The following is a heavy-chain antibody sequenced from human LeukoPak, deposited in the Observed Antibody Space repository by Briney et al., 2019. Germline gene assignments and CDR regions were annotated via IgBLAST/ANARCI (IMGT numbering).Heavy chain of an antibody. CDR1: GVTFSRYW. D-gene: IGHD2-15*01. CDR3: VREPYCSAGSCYTSGFDC. J-gene: IGHJ4*02. V-gene: IGHV3-74*01. CDR2: IKNDGSST. Sequence: GGSLRLSCAASGVTFSRYWMHWVRQAPAKGLVWVSRIKNDGSSTTYADSVKGRFTISRDNAKNTLYLQLNSLRAEDTAVYYFVREPYCSAGSCYTSGFDCWGQGTLVTVSS.